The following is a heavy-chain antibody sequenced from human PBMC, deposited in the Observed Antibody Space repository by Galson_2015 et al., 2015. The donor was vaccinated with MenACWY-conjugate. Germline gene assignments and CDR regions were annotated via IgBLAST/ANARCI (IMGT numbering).Heavy chain of an antibody. CDR2: IKQDGSET. Sequence: SLRLSCAASGFAFNNYWMTWVRQAPGKGLEWVANIKQDGSETYSADSVKDRFTISRDNAKNSLSLQMNSLRAEDTAVYYCVRDPPRAYYYDSSGYLDYWGQGTLVTVSS. V-gene: IGHV3-7*03. D-gene: IGHD3-22*01. CDR3: VRDPPRAYYYDSSGYLDY. J-gene: IGHJ4*02. CDR1: GFAFNNYW.